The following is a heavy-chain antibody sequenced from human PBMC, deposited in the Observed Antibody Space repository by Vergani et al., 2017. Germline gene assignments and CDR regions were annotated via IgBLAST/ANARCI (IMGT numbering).Heavy chain of an antibody. CDR1: GYTFTSYD. Sequence: QVQLVQSGAEVKKPGASVKVSCKASGYTFTSYDINWVRQATGQGLEWMGWMNPNSGNTGYAQKFQGRVTMTRNTSISTAYMELSSLRSEDTAVYYCARGFCADEMVRGGRPHFDYWGQGTLVTVSS. CDR3: ARGFCADEMVRGGRPHFDY. J-gene: IGHJ4*02. V-gene: IGHV1-8*01. CDR2: MNPNSGNT. D-gene: IGHD3-10*01.